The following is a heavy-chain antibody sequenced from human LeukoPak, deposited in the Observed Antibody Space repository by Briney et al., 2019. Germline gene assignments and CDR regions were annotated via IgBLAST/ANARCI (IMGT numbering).Heavy chain of an antibody. CDR1: GGSISSGGYY. CDR2: IYYSGST. CDR3: ASSPGASGPFDY. Sequence: SETLSLTCTVSGGSISSGGYYWSWIRQHPGKGLEWIGYIYYSGSTYYNPSLKSRVTISVDTSKNQFSLKLSSVTAADTAVYYCASSPGASGPFDYWGQGTLVTVSS. V-gene: IGHV4-31*03. D-gene: IGHD1-14*01. J-gene: IGHJ4*02.